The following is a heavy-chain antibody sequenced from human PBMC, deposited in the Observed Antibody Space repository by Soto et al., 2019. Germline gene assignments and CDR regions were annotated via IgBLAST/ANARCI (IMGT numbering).Heavy chain of an antibody. CDR1: GFTFSSYA. Sequence: EVQLLESGGGLVQPGGSLRLSCAASGFTFSSYAMSWVRKAPGTGLEWVSAISGSGGSTYYADSVKGRFTISRDNSKNTLYLQMNSLRAEDTAVYYCAKSIVVVVAATSDYWGQGTLVTVSS. CDR3: AKSIVVVVAATSDY. CDR2: ISGSGGST. V-gene: IGHV3-23*01. D-gene: IGHD2-15*01. J-gene: IGHJ4*02.